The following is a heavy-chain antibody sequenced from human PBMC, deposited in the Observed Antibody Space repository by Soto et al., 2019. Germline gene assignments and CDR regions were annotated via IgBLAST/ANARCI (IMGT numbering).Heavy chain of an antibody. CDR3: ARKLGPYYYGLDV. CDR2: IYHTGHA. CDR1: GDSITNNHW. D-gene: IGHD3-16*01. Sequence: QMQLRESGPGLVKPSGTLSLTCTVYGDSITNNHWWTWVRQSPGKGPEMIGEIYHTGHANYNPSLTSRVAISVDKSKSQSSLTLNSVTAADMAVYYCARKLGPYYYGLDVWGQGTTVTVSS. J-gene: IGHJ6*02. V-gene: IGHV4-4*02.